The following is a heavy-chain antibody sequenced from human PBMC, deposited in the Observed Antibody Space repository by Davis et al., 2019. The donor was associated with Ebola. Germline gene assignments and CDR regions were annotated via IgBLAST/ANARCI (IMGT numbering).Heavy chain of an antibody. V-gene: IGHV4-59*01. Sequence: MPSETLSLTCAVYGGSSSGYYWSWIRQPPGKGLEWIGYIYYSGNTNYNPSLKSRVTISVDTSKNQFSLKLSSVTAADTAVYYCARMGWYYDSSGYYLGPFDYWGQGTLVTVSS. D-gene: IGHD3-22*01. J-gene: IGHJ4*02. CDR2: IYYSGNT. CDR1: GGSSSGYY. CDR3: ARMGWYYDSSGYYLGPFDY.